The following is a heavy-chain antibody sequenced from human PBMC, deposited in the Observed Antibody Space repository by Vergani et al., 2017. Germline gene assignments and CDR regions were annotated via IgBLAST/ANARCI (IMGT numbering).Heavy chain of an antibody. CDR3: ARATYYYGSGSYLF. Sequence: QVQLQQWGAGLLKPSETLSLTCAVHGGSFSGYYWSWIRQPPGKGLEWIGEINHSGSTNYNPFLKSRVTISVDTSKNQFSLKLSSVTAADTAVYYCARATYYYGSGSYLFWGQGTLVTVSS. J-gene: IGHJ4*02. D-gene: IGHD3-10*01. CDR1: GGSFSGYY. CDR2: INHSGST. V-gene: IGHV4-34*01.